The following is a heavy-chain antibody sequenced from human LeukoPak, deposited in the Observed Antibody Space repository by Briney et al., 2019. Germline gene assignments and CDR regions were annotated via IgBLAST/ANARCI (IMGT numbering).Heavy chain of an antibody. V-gene: IGHV4-61*02. CDR1: GGSISSGSYY. J-gene: IGHJ4*02. D-gene: IGHD1-1*01. Sequence: PSETLSLTCTVSGGSISSGSYYWSWIRQPAGKGLEWIGRIYTSGSTNYNPSLKSRVTISVDTSKNQFSLKLSSVTAADTAVYYCARENWNDVGFDYWGQGTLVTVSS. CDR3: ARENWNDVGFDY. CDR2: IYTSGST.